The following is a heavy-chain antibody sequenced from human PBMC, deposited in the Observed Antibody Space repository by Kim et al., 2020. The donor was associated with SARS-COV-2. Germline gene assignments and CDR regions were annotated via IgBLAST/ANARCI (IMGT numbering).Heavy chain of an antibody. CDR2: INHSGST. CDR3: ARVGVRYFHFDY. D-gene: IGHD3-9*01. Sequence: SETLSLTCAVYGGSFSGYYWSWIRQPPGKGLEWIGEINHSGSTNYNPSLKSRVTISVDTSKNQFSLKLSSVTAADTAVYYCARVGVRYFHFDYWGQGTLVTVSS. CDR1: GGSFSGYY. V-gene: IGHV4-34*01. J-gene: IGHJ4*02.